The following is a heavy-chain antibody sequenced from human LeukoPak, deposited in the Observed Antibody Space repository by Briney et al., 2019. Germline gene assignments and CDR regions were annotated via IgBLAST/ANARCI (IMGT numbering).Heavy chain of an antibody. V-gene: IGHV3-7*01. Sequence: GGSLRLSCAASGFSFSNYWMSWVRQAPGKGLEWVANIKQDGSEKYYVDSVKGRFTISRDNAKNSLYLQMNSLRAADTAVYYCARDLSSGWYGLWGQGTLVTVSS. CDR3: ARDLSSGWYGL. CDR2: IKQDGSEK. D-gene: IGHD6-19*01. CDR1: GFSFSNYW. J-gene: IGHJ4*02.